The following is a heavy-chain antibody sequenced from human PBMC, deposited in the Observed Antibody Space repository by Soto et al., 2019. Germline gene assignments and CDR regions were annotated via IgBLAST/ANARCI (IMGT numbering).Heavy chain of an antibody. D-gene: IGHD2-2*01. CDR3: ARGGMVIIPTATAFDY. V-gene: IGHV4-4*07. J-gene: IGHJ4*02. Sequence: SETLSLTCTVSGGSISTYYWSWIRQPAGKGLEWIGRIYASGGTNYNPSLKSRVTMSVATSKNQFSLKLSSVTAADTAVYYCARGGMVIIPTATAFDYWGQGTLVTVSS. CDR2: IYASGGT. CDR1: GGSISTYY.